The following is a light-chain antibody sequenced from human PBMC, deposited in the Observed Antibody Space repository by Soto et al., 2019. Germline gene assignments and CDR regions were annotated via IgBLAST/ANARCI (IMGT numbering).Light chain of an antibody. CDR2: EDN. CDR3: RSYDSSNYVV. V-gene: IGLV6-57*03. Sequence: NFMLTQPHSVSESPGKTVTISCTRSSGNIASNYVQWYQQRPGSAPTTVIYEDNQRPSGVPDRFSGSIDSSSNSASLTVSGRMTADEDDYYCRSYDSSNYVVFGGGTKLTVL. J-gene: IGLJ2*01. CDR1: SGNIASNY.